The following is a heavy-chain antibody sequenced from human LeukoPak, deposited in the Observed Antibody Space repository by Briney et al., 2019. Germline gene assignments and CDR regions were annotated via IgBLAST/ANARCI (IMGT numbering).Heavy chain of an antibody. CDR3: ARDRYDFWSDY. V-gene: IGHV1-18*01. J-gene: IGHJ4*02. CDR1: GYTFTSYG. Sequence: ASVKVSCTASGYTFTSYGISWVRQAPGQGLEWMGWISAYNGNTSYAQKLQGRVTMTTDTSTSTAYMELRSLRSDDTAVYYCARDRYDFWSDYWGQGTLVTVSS. D-gene: IGHD3-3*01. CDR2: ISAYNGNT.